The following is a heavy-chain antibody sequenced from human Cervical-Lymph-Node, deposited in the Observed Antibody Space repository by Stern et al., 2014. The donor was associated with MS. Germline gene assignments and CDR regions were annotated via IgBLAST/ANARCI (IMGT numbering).Heavy chain of an antibody. J-gene: IGHJ4*02. CDR3: ARIYCSGDECYHSFDT. CDR1: GYRFSTFY. V-gene: IGHV1-2*06. Sequence: VQLVASGAEVKQPGASVKVSCKASGYRFSTFYLHWLRQAPGQGLAWIGRIDRGSGATNSSQTFQGRLPMTRDRSITTAYLELSGLRSDDTAVYYCARIYCSGDECYHSFDTWGQGTLVTVSS. CDR2: IDRGSGAT. D-gene: IGHD3-16*02.